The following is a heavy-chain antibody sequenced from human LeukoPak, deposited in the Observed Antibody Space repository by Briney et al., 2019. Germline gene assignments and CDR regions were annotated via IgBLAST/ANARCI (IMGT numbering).Heavy chain of an antibody. CDR2: ISAYNGNT. V-gene: IGHV1-18*01. CDR3: ATNKPGSGQASYYYYYYMDV. CDR1: GYTFTSYG. Sequence: ASVKVSCKASGYTFTSYGISWVRQAPGQGREWMGWISAYNGNTNYAQKLQGRVTMTTDTSTSTAYMELRSLRSDDTAVYYCATNKPGSGQASYYYYYYMDVWGKGTTVTISS. D-gene: IGHD1/OR15-1a*01. J-gene: IGHJ6*03.